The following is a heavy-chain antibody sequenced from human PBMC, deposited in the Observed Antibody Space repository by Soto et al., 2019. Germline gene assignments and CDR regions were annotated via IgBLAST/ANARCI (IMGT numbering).Heavy chain of an antibody. Sequence: SETLSLTCTVSGGSISSYYWSWIRQPPGKGLEWIGEINHSGSTNYNPSLKSRVTISVDTSKNQFSLKLSSVTAADTAVYYCARGGRGSYYYYYYGMDVWGQGTTVTVSS. CDR3: ARGGRGSYYYYYYGMDV. CDR2: INHSGST. CDR1: GGSISSYY. D-gene: IGHD1-26*01. J-gene: IGHJ6*02. V-gene: IGHV4-34*01.